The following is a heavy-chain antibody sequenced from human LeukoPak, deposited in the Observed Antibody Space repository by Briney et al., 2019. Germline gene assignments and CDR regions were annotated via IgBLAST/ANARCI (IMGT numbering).Heavy chain of an antibody. CDR1: GFTFGAYT. CDR3: ARDLFHSSESRPFDY. J-gene: IGHJ4*02. Sequence: PGGSLRLSCAASGFTFGAYTINWVRQAPGKGLEWVSCIFSRSESILYADSVKGRFTISRDNAKNLLYLQMDSLRVEDTAVYYCARDLFHSSESRPFDYWGQGTLVTVSS. D-gene: IGHD3-22*01. V-gene: IGHV3-21*06. CDR2: IFSRSESI.